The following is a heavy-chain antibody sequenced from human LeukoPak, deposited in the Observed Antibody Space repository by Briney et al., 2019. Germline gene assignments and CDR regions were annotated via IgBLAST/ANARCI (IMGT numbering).Heavy chain of an antibody. CDR1: GFTVNSYA. V-gene: IGHV3-23*01. Sequence: GGSLRLSCAVSGFTVNSYAMSWVRQPPGKGLEWVSGISGGGGTTYFADPVKGRFTISRDNSKNTLYLQMNSLRAEDTAVYYCARIPSYYYGSGMPYYFDYWGQGTLVTVSS. J-gene: IGHJ4*02. CDR3: ARIPSYYYGSGMPYYFDY. CDR2: ISGGGGTT. D-gene: IGHD3-10*01.